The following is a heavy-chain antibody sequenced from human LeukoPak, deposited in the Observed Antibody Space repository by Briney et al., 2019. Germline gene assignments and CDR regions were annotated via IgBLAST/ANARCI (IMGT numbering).Heavy chain of an antibody. J-gene: IGHJ4*02. CDR2: INPNSGGT. D-gene: IGHD7-27*01. Sequence: ASVKVSCKASGYTFTGYYMHWVRQAPGQGLEWMGWINPNSGGTNYAQKFQGRVTMTRDTSISTAYMELSRLRSDDTAVYYCARRQTGDDTVGYWGQGTLVTVSS. CDR3: ARRQTGDDTVGY. V-gene: IGHV1-2*02. CDR1: GYTFTGYY.